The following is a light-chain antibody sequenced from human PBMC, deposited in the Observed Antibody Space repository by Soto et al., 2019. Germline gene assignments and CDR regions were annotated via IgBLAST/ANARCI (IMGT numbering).Light chain of an antibody. CDR3: QQANSFPRT. CDR1: QTISTW. V-gene: IGKV1-12*01. Sequence: DIQVTQSPPTLSASVGDRVTITCRASQTISTWMAWYQQKPGKAPKLLIYAASSLQSGVPSRFSGSGSGTDFTLTITSLQPEDFATYFCQQANSFPRTFGQGTKVDI. CDR2: AAS. J-gene: IGKJ1*01.